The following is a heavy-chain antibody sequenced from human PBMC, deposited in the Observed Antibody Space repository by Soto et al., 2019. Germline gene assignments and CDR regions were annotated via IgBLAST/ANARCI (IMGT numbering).Heavy chain of an antibody. J-gene: IGHJ6*02. CDR2: INPSGGST. CDR1: GYTFTSYY. Sequence: ASVKVSCKASGYTFTSYYMHWVRQAPGQGLEWMGIINPSGGSTSYAQKFQGRVTMTRDTSTSTVYMELSSLRSEDTAVYYCARVGIDFWSGYYTVPSSGMDVWGQGTTVTVSS. V-gene: IGHV1-46*01. CDR3: ARVGIDFWSGYYTVPSSGMDV. D-gene: IGHD3-3*01.